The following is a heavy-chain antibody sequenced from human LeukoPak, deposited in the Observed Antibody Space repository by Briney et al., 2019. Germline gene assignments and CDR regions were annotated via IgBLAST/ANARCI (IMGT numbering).Heavy chain of an antibody. CDR3: ARIRCSSTSCYFYYYYYGMDV. CDR2: IYYSGST. V-gene: IGHV4-39*01. D-gene: IGHD2-2*01. CDR1: GVSISSSSYY. J-gene: IGHJ6*02. Sequence: SETLSLTCAVSGVSISSSSYYWGWIRQPPGKGLEWIGSIYYSGSTYYNPSLKSRVTISVDTSKNQFSLKLSSVTAAATAVYYSARIRCSSTSCYFYYYYYGMDVWGQGTTVTVSS.